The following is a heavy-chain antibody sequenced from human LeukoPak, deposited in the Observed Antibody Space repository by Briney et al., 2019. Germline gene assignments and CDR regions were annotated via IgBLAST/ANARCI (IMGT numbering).Heavy chain of an antibody. D-gene: IGHD2-15*01. Sequence: SVKVSCKASGGTFSSYAISWVRQAPGQGLEWMGRIILIFGTANYAQKFQGRVTITTDESTSTAYMELSSLRSEDTAVYYCASYIGACSGGSCYHWLDPWGQGTLVTFSS. V-gene: IGHV1-69*05. J-gene: IGHJ5*02. CDR3: ASYIGACSGGSCYHWLDP. CDR2: IILIFGTA. CDR1: GGTFSSYA.